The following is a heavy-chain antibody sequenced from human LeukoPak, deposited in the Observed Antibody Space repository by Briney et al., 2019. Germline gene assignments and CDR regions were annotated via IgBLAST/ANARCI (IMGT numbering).Heavy chain of an antibody. Sequence: ASVKVSCKASVYTFTGYYMHWVRQAPGQGLEWMGWINPNSGGTNYAQKFQGRVTMTRATSISTAYMELSRLRSDDTAVYYCARGITGTTVFDYWGQGALVTGYS. CDR2: INPNSGGT. CDR1: VYTFTGYY. V-gene: IGHV1-2*02. CDR3: ARGITGTTVFDY. J-gene: IGHJ4*02. D-gene: IGHD1-20*01.